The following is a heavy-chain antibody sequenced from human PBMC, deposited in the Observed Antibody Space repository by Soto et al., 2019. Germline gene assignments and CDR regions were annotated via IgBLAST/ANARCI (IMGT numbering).Heavy chain of an antibody. D-gene: IGHD6-13*01. CDR1: GITVSSNH. J-gene: IGHJ4*02. CDR3: ARVHDSTWYAT. Sequence: PGGSLRLSCAASGITVSSNHMSWVRQAPGKGLEWVSVIYAGGITYYGDSVKGRFTISRDNSKNTLYLQMNSLRAEDTAVYYCARVHDSTWYATWGQGTLVTVSS. CDR2: IYAGGIT. V-gene: IGHV3-53*01.